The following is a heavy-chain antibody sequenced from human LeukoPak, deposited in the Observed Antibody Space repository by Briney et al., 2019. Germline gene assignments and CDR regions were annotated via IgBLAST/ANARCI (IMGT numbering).Heavy chain of an antibody. CDR2: MNPNSGNT. J-gene: IGHJ4*02. CDR1: GYTFTSYD. Sequence: ASVKVSCKASGYTFTSYDINWVRQATGQGLEWMGWMNPNSGNTGYAQKFQGRIIVSRNTSISTAYMELSSLTSVDTAIYYCARIAAAGNKRLNYWGQGTLVTVAS. D-gene: IGHD6-13*01. CDR3: ARIAAAGNKRLNY. V-gene: IGHV1-8*01.